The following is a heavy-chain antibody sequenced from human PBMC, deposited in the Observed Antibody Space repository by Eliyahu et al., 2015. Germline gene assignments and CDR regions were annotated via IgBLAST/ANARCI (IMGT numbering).Heavy chain of an antibody. V-gene: IGHV3-48*02. D-gene: IGHD6-19*01. CDR2: ISSSSSTI. CDR3: ARDFDRDYSSGWPEDY. Sequence: GLCWVSYISSSSSTIYYADSVKGRFTISRDNAKNSLYLQMNSLRDEDTAVYYCARDFDRDYSSGWPEDYWGQGTLVTVSS. J-gene: IGHJ4*02.